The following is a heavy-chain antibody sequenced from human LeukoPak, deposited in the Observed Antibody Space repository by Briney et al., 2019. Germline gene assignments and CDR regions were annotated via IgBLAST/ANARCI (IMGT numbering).Heavy chain of an antibody. CDR1: RLIFSNFG. CDR2: IYNDGNKK. D-gene: IGHD3-10*01. Sequence: PGGRLRLSCAASRLIFSNFGVHRVRQTPGKGLKRVAVIYNDGNKKNNVDSLKDRFTVSRDNSKNTVYLPLSSLRVEDTAVYFCARDLGSASSFFFHFWGRGTLVTVSS. V-gene: IGHV3-33*01. J-gene: IGHJ4*02. CDR3: ARDLGSASSFFFHF.